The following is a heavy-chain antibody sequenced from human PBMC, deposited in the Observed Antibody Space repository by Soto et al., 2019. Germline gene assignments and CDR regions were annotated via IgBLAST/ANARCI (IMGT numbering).Heavy chain of an antibody. J-gene: IGHJ4*02. CDR3: SRGYPPRDQLGNVPGAF. CDR1: GYTFTSYY. V-gene: IGHV1-46*03. D-gene: IGHD1-1*01. Sequence: QVQLVQSGAEVMQPGASVKVSCKASGYTFTSYYIQWVRQDPGQGLEWMGIINPSGGSTNYAQKFQGRVTMTRDTPTRTGYIELMSLRSEDTAIYDCSRGYPPRDQLGNVPGAFWGQGTLVTVSA. CDR2: INPSGGST.